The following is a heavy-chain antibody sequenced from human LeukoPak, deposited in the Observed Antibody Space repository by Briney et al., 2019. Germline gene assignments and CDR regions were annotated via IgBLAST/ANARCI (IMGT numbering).Heavy chain of an antibody. V-gene: IGHV1-2*02. J-gene: IGHJ6*03. CDR3: AREFRKLLWFGEFGHYPDYYMDV. CDR2: INPNSGCT. CDR1: GYTFIGYY. D-gene: IGHD3-10*01. Sequence: GASVKVSCKASGYTFIGYYMHWVRQAPGQGLEWMGWINPNSGCTNYAQKFQGRVTMTRDTSISTAYMELSRLRADDTAVYYCAREFRKLLWFGEFGHYPDYYMDVWGKGPTVTVSS.